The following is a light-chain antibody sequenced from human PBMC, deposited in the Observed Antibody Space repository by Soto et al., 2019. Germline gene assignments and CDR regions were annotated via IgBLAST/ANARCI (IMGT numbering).Light chain of an antibody. CDR3: KQYNNWPRT. J-gene: IGKJ1*01. Sequence: EIVMTQSPATLSVSPGERATLSCRASQSVSSNLAWYQQKPGQAHRLLIYGASTRATGIQARFSGSGSGTEFTLTIRSLQSEDFAVYYCKQYNNWPRTVGQGTKVDI. V-gene: IGKV3-15*01. CDR1: QSVSSN. CDR2: GAS.